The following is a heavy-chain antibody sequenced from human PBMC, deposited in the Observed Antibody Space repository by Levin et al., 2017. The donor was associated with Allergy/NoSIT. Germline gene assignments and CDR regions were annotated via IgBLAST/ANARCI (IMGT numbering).Heavy chain of an antibody. J-gene: IGHJ3*01. V-gene: IGHV3-21*04. D-gene: IGHD2-8*01. CDR1: GFSFSSYT. CDR3: ARDWGKRGYCTTSNCADAFDV. CDR2: ISSDGDYI. Sequence: ASVKVSCAASGFSFSSYTMNWVRQAPGKGLEWVSSISSDGDYIFYVDSVKGRFTISRDNAKNSLYLQMNSLRAEDSAAYFCARDWGKRGYCTTSNCADAFDVWGQGTMVTVSS.